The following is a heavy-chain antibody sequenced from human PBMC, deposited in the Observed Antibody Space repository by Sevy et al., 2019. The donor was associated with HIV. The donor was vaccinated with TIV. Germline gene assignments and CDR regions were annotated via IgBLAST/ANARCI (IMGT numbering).Heavy chain of an antibody. J-gene: IGHJ5*02. CDR1: GGSVSSDNYY. CDR3: AREAGYCSNGVCYTGWFDP. V-gene: IGHV4-31*11. Sequence: SETLSLTCAVSGGSVSSDNYYWTWIRQHPGKGLEGIGYIYPLGSTSSNPSLKSRVTISLDTSKNQFSLKLRSVTAADTAVDFCAREAGYCSNGVCYTGWFDPWGQGTLVTVSS. D-gene: IGHD2-8*01. CDR2: IYPLGST.